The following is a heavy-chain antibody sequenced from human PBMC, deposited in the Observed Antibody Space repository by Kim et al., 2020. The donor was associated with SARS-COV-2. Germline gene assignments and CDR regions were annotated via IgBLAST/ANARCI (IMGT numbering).Heavy chain of an antibody. CDR1: GDSISSYY. Sequence: SETLSLTCTVSGDSISSYYWSWIRQPPGKGLEWIGFTYHSGSTNYNPSLKSRVNISVDRSKNQFYLKLSSVTAADTAVYYCARPFVSGFGDLFGYWGQG. D-gene: IGHD3-10*01. J-gene: IGHJ4*02. V-gene: IGHV4-59*01. CDR2: TYHSGST. CDR3: ARPFVSGFGDLFGY.